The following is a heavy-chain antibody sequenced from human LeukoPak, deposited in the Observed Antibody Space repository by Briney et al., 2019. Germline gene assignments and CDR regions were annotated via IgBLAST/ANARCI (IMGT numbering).Heavy chain of an antibody. CDR3: AEEGGIAGHHAFDI. CDR1: GYTFTGYY. J-gene: IGHJ3*02. V-gene: IGHV1-2*02. Sequence: RASVKVSCKASGYTFTGYYMHWVRQAPGQGLEWMGWINPNSGGTNYAQKFQGRVTMTRDTSISTAYMELSRLRSDDTAVYYCAEEGGIAGHHAFDIWGQGTMVTVSS. D-gene: IGHD6-13*01. CDR2: INPNSGGT.